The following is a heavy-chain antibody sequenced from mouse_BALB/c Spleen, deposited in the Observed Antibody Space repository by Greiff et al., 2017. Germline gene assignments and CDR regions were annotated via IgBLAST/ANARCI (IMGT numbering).Heavy chain of an antibody. CDR3: ARGGMGNSLDY. V-gene: IGHV5-6-5*01. CDR2: ISSGGST. D-gene: IGHD2-1*01. Sequence: EVKLMESGGGLVKPGGSLKLSCAASGFTFSSYAMSWVRQTPEKRLEWVASISSGGSTYYPDSVKGRFTISRDNARNILYLQMSSLRSEDTAMYYCARGGMGNSLDYWGQGTTLTVSS. CDR1: GFTFSSYA. J-gene: IGHJ2*01.